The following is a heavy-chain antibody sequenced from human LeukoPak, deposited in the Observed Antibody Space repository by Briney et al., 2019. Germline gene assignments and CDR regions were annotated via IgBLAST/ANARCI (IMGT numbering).Heavy chain of an antibody. CDR2: INPNSGGT. V-gene: IGHV1-2*06. Sequence: ASVKVSCKASGYTFTGYYMHWVRQAPGQGLERMGRINPNSGGTNYAQKFQGRVTMTRDTSISTAYMELSRLRSDDTAVYYCARVAGIRHGAPSYWGQGTLVTVSS. CDR1: GYTFTGYY. J-gene: IGHJ4*02. D-gene: IGHD1-26*01. CDR3: ARVAGIRHGAPSY.